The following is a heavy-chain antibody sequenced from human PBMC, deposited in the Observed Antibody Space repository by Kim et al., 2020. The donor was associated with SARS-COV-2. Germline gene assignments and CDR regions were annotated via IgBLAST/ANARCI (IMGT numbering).Heavy chain of an antibody. CDR1: GFTFSSYG. CDR3: AKGTSANYYDSSGYYDY. Sequence: GGSLRLSCAASGFTFSSYGMHWVRQAPGKGLEWVAVISYDGSNKYYADSVKGRFTISRDNSKNTLYLQMNSLRAEDTAVYYCAKGTSANYYDSSGYYDYWGQGTLVTVSS. J-gene: IGHJ4*02. CDR2: ISYDGSNK. D-gene: IGHD3-22*01. V-gene: IGHV3-30*18.